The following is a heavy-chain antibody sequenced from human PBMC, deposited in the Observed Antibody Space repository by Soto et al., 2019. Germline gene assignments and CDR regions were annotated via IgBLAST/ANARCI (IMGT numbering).Heavy chain of an antibody. CDR1: GFTFSTYA. CDR3: AKDGGGYNYGYVMLDKYYYGMDV. Sequence: QVQLVESGGGVVQPGRSLRLSCAASGFTFSTYAMHWVRQAPGKGLEWVAVISYDGTNKYYADSVRGRFTISRDNSQNTLFLQRNSLRAEDTAVYYCAKDGGGYNYGYVMLDKYYYGMDVWGQGTTVTVSS. D-gene: IGHD5-18*01. V-gene: IGHV3-30-3*01. J-gene: IGHJ6*02. CDR2: ISYDGTNK.